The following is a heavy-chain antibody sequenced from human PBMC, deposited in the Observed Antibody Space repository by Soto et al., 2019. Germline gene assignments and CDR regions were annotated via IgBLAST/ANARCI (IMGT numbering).Heavy chain of an antibody. Sequence: KGMEWVSFINWSGGQTRYGDSMKGRFTVSRDNSRNSLYLQIDSLRVEDTAFFYSEHNMRDGGSALAYRRHGAAVPVSS. J-gene: IGHJ4*01. CDR2: INWSGGQT. V-gene: IGHV3-20*03. CDR3: EHNMRDGGSALAY. D-gene: IGHD4-17*01.